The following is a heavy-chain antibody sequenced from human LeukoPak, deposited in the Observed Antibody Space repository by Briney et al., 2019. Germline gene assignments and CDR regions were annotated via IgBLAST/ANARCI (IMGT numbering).Heavy chain of an antibody. Sequence: GGPLRLSCAASGFILSNSGMHWVRQAPGKGLEWVAVVPYDGSKQFFADCVKGRFTISRDDSKNTLYLQMNSLRGEDTAVYYCANEGGDCFGGTCYSKYWGQGALVTVSS. CDR2: VPYDGSKQ. CDR3: ANEGGDCFGGTCYSKY. V-gene: IGHV3-30*18. CDR1: GFILSNSG. J-gene: IGHJ4*02. D-gene: IGHD2-15*01.